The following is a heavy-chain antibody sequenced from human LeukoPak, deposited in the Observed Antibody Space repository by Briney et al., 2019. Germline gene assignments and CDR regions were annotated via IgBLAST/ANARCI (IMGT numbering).Heavy chain of an antibody. J-gene: IGHJ4*02. V-gene: IGHV3-53*01. D-gene: IGHD4-23*01. Sequence: GGSLRLSCAVSGFTVSGNYMSWVRQAPGKGLEWVSLIYSGGTTYYADSVKGRFTISRDNSKNTLYLQMNSLRAEDTAVYYCARRVGGYSHPYDYWGQEILVTVSS. CDR1: GFTVSGNY. CDR3: ARRVGGYSHPYDY. CDR2: IYSGGTT.